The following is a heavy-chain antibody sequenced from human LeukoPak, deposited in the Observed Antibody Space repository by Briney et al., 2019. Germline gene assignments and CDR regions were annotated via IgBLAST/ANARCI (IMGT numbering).Heavy chain of an antibody. J-gene: IGHJ4*02. V-gene: IGHV4-59*01. CDR2: IFHSGTT. CDR3: ARGPFEYSSSSSN. Sequence: PSETLSLTCTMSGGSISPYYWSWIRQPPGKGLEWIAYIFHSGTTKYNPALKSRVAISLDTPKSQISLRLHSVTAADTAVYYCARGPFEYSSSSSNWGQGTLVTVSS. CDR1: GGSISPYY. D-gene: IGHD6-6*01.